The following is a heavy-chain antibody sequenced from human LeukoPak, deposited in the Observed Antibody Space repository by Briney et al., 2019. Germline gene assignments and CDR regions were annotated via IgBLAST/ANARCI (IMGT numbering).Heavy chain of an antibody. CDR2: MSSSGNNV. V-gene: IGHV3-48*03. Sequence: GGSLRLSCAVSGFTFLNYEMNWVRQAPGKGLEWVSYMSSSGNNVSYADSVKGRFTISRDNAKNSLYLQMNSLRAEDTALYYCARETEYCTGGSCYDDAFDIWGQGTLVTVSS. CDR1: GFTFLNYE. J-gene: IGHJ3*02. D-gene: IGHD2-15*01. CDR3: ARETEYCTGGSCYDDAFDI.